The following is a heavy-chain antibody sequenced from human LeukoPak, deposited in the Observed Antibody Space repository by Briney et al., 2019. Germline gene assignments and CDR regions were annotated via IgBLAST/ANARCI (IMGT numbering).Heavy chain of an antibody. Sequence: PLETLSLTCTVSGGSISSSSYYWGWIRQPPGKGLEWIGSIYYSGSTYYNPSLKSRVTISVDTSKNQFSLKLSSVTAADTAVYYCARRITMIVVVTPEYYFDYWGQGTLVTVSS. CDR1: GGSISSSSYY. CDR2: IYYSGST. J-gene: IGHJ4*02. CDR3: ARRITMIVVVTPEYYFDY. D-gene: IGHD3-22*01. V-gene: IGHV4-39*01.